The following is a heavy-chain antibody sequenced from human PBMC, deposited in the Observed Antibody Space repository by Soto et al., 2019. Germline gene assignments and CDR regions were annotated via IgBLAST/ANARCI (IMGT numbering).Heavy chain of an antibody. J-gene: IGHJ4*02. V-gene: IGHV3-30*18. CDR3: AKSGSGSYYNGPNFDY. CDR2: ISYDGSNK. CDR1: GFTFSSYG. D-gene: IGHD3-10*01. Sequence: GGSLRLSCAASGFTFSSYGMHWVREAPGKGLEWVAVISYDGSNKYYADSVKGRFTISRDNSKNTLYLQMNSLRAEDTAVYYCAKSGSGSYYNGPNFDYWGQGTLVTVSS.